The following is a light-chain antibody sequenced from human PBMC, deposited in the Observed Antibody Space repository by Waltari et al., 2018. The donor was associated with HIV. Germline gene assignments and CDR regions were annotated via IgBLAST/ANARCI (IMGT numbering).Light chain of an antibody. CDR3: AAWDDSLSAVV. J-gene: IGLJ2*01. CDR2: SVD. CDR1: RSNIGGDT. V-gene: IGLV1-44*01. Sequence: QSVVTQPPSASGTPGPRVTISCSGSRSNIGGDTVTWYQHLPGTAPTLLISSVDKRPSGVPDRFSGSKSGTSASLAISGLQSEDEADYFCAAWDDSLSAVVFGGGTKLTVL.